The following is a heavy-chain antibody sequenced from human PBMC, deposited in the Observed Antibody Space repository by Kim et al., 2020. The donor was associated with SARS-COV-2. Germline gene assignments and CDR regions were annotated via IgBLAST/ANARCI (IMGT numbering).Heavy chain of an antibody. Sequence: SETLSLTCTVSGGSISSGGYYWSWIRQHPGKGLEWIGYIYYSGSTYYNPSLKSRVTISVDTSKNQFSLKLSSVTAADTAVYYCARGLWDSSGWYLVGKNWFDPWGQGTLVTVSS. J-gene: IGHJ5*02. CDR2: IYYSGST. V-gene: IGHV4-31*03. CDR3: ARGLWDSSGWYLVGKNWFDP. CDR1: GGSISSGGYY. D-gene: IGHD6-19*01.